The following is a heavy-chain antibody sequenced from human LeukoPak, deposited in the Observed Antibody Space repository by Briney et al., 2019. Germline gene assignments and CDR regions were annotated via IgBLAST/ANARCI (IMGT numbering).Heavy chain of an antibody. J-gene: IGHJ4*02. CDR3: AKSYDNGWYVCDY. Sequence: GGSLRLSCAASGFTFSNFAMNWVRQAPGKGLDWVAFISYDGSIKSYADSVKGRFAVSRDNSKNTLYLQMNSLRPEDTAFYYCAKSYDNGWYVCDYWGQGTLVTVSS. V-gene: IGHV3-30*09. D-gene: IGHD6-19*01. CDR1: GFTFSNFA. CDR2: ISYDGSIK.